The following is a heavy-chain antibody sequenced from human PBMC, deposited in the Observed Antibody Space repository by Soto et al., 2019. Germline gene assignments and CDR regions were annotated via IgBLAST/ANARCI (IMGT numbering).Heavy chain of an antibody. CDR2: ISFDGRNT. J-gene: IGHJ6*02. CDR3: AKGRSYYYYYGVDV. Sequence: PGGSLRLSCAASGFTCNSYGMHWVRQAPGKGLEWVVVISFDGRNTYYADSVKGRFTISRDNSKNTLYLQMTSLRAEDTALYYCAKGRSYYYYYGVDVWGQGTTVTVSS. CDR1: GFTCNSYG. V-gene: IGHV3-30*18.